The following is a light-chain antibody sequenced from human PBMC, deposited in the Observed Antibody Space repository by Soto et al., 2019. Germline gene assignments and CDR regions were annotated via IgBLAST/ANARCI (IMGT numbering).Light chain of an antibody. CDR2: DAS. CDR3: QQRSNWPPWT. V-gene: IGKV3-11*01. CDR1: QSVSSN. Sequence: EIVMTQSPATLSVSPGERATLSCRASQSVSSNLAWYQRKPGQAPRLLIYDASTRATGVPARFSGSGSGTDFTLTISSLEPEDFAVYYCQQRSNWPPWTFGQGTKVDIK. J-gene: IGKJ1*01.